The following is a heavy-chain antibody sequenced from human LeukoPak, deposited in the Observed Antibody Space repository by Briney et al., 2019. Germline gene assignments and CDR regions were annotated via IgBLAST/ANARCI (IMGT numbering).Heavy chain of an antibody. CDR1: GGSISSSSYY. V-gene: IGHV4-39*07. CDR2: SYYSGST. Sequence: SETLSLTCTISGGSISSSSYYWGWTRQPPGKGLEWIESSYYSGSTYYNPALKSRITMTVDTAKNQFSLKLSSVTAADTAVYYCARELIGGYGSGSYTFDYWGQGTLVTVSS. D-gene: IGHD3-10*01. CDR3: ARELIGGYGSGSYTFDY. J-gene: IGHJ4*02.